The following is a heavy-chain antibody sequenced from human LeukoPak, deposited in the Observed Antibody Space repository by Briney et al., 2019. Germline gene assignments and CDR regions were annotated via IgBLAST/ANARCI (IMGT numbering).Heavy chain of an antibody. CDR1: GGSISSYY. Sequence: SETLSLTCTVSGGSISSYYWSWIRQPPGKGLEWIGYIYYSGSTNYNPSLKSRVTISVDTSKNQFSLKLSSVTAADTAVYYCARIRIAAALYWFDPWGQGTLVTVSS. D-gene: IGHD6-13*01. CDR2: IYYSGST. V-gene: IGHV4-59*01. CDR3: ARIRIAAALYWFDP. J-gene: IGHJ5*02.